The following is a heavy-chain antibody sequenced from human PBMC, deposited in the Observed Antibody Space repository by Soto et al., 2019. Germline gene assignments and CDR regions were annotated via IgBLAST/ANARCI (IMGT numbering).Heavy chain of an antibody. J-gene: IGHJ5*01. CDR2: IYYSGST. CDR1: GGSISSSSYF. CDR3: ARHLLVVLVAATPHNSSVS. V-gene: IGHV4-39*01. D-gene: IGHD2-15*01. Sequence: PETLSLTCTVSGGSISSSSYFWGWLRQPPGKGLEWIGSIYYSGSTYYNPSLKSRVTISVDTSKNQFSLKLSSVTAADTAVYYCARHLLVVLVAATPHNSSVSSGQRTLVTL.